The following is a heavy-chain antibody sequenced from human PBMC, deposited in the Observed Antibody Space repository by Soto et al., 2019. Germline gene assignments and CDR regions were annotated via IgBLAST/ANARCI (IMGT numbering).Heavy chain of an antibody. D-gene: IGHD3-22*01. J-gene: IGHJ4*02. Sequence: GGSLILSCAASGFTFSSYAMHWVRQAPGKGLEWVAVISYDGSNKYYADSVKGRFTISRDNSKNTLYLQMNSLRAEDTAVYYCARDYDSSGYDYWGQGTLVTVSS. CDR3: ARDYDSSGYDY. V-gene: IGHV3-30*04. CDR1: GFTFSSYA. CDR2: ISYDGSNK.